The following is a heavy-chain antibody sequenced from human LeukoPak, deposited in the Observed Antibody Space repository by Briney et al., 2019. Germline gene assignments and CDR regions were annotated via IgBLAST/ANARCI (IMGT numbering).Heavy chain of an antibody. V-gene: IGHV3-48*01. CDR2: ITSRSGTR. CDR1: GFTFSSYS. CDR3: AKSPKGVGGTFYY. D-gene: IGHD4-23*01. Sequence: GSLRLSCAASGFTFSSYSMNWVRQAPGKGLEWVAYITSRSGTRFYADSVKGRFTISRDNAENSMYLQMNSLRAEDTAVYYCAKSPKGVGGTFYYWGQGTLGTVSS. J-gene: IGHJ4*02.